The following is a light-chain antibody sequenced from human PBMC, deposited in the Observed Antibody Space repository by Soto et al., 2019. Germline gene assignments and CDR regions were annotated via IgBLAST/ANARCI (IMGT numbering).Light chain of an antibody. Sequence: DIQMTQSPSTLSASVGDRVTIPCRASQSISSWLAWYQQKPGKAPNLLIYKASSLESGVPSRFSGSGSGTEFTLTISSLQPDDFATYYCQHYNSYSEAFGQGTKVDIK. V-gene: IGKV1-5*03. J-gene: IGKJ1*01. CDR1: QSISSW. CDR2: KAS. CDR3: QHYNSYSEA.